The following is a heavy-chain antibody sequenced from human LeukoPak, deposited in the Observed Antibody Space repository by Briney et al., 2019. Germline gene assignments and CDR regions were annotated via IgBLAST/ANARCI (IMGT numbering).Heavy chain of an antibody. D-gene: IGHD5-12*01. Sequence: GGSPRLSCSASGFIFSTYGMHWVRQAPGKGLEWVAVISYDGSNKYYADSVKGRFTISRDNSKNTLYLQMNSLRVEDTAIYYCAKEGWLRFFDFWGQGTLVTVSS. J-gene: IGHJ4*02. CDR2: ISYDGSNK. V-gene: IGHV3-30*18. CDR3: AKEGWLRFFDF. CDR1: GFIFSTYG.